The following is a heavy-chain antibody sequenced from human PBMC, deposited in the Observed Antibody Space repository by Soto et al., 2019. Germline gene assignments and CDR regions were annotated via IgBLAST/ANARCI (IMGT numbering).Heavy chain of an antibody. J-gene: IGHJ4*02. CDR2: VYYSGAT. D-gene: IGHD3-16*01. CDR1: GDSMATGGHY. Sequence: SETLSLTCTVAGDSMATGGHYYNWIRQVPGKGLEWIGYVYYSGATHYTPSLRARATISRDTSKNQFSLRLISVTAADTALYYCARDKDLQPTVWGFWGQGIQVTVSS. CDR3: ARDKDLQPTVWGF. V-gene: IGHV4-31*03.